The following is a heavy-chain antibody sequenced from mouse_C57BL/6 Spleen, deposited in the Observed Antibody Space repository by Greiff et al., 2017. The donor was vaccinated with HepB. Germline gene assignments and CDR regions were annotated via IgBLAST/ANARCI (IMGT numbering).Heavy chain of an antibody. CDR2: IWSGGST. V-gene: IGHV2-2*01. Sequence: VKLMESGPGLVQPSQSLSITCTVSGFSLTSYGVHWVRQSPGKGLEWLGVIWSGGSTDYNAAFISRLSISKDNSKSQVFFKMNSLQADDTAIYYCARKDGNYPFAYWGQGTLVTVSA. CDR3: ARKDGNYPFAY. CDR1: GFSLTSYG. D-gene: IGHD2-1*01. J-gene: IGHJ3*01.